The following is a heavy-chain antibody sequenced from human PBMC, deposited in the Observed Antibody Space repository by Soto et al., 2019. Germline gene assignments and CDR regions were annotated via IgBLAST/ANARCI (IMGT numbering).Heavy chain of an antibody. J-gene: IGHJ5*02. CDR3: ARQQQTWFDP. CDR1: GGSISSGGYY. D-gene: IGHD6-13*01. V-gene: IGHV4-31*03. Sequence: SETLSVTCTVSGGSISSGGYYWSWIRQHPGKGLEWIGYIYYSGSTYYNPSLKSRVTISVDTSKNQFSLKLSSVTAADTAVYYCARQQQTWFDPWGQGTLVTVSS. CDR2: IYYSGST.